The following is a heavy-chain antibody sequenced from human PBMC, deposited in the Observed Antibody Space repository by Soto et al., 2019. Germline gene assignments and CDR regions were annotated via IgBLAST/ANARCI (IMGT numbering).Heavy chain of an antibody. J-gene: IGHJ6*02. Sequence: SETLSLTCTVSGGSISSGDYFWSWLRQSPGKRLEWIAYIYYSGSTNYNPSLKSRATISVDTSKSQVSLTLTSMTAADAALYYCARSPNYYYYGFDVWGQGTAVTVSS. CDR2: IYYSGST. V-gene: IGHV4-61*08. CDR3: ARSPNYYYYGFDV. D-gene: IGHD3-10*01. CDR1: GGSISSGDYF.